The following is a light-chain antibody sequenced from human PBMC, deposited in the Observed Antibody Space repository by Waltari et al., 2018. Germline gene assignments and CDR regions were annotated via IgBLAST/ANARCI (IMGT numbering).Light chain of an antibody. V-gene: IGKV3-20*01. J-gene: IGKJ1*01. CDR1: QSVTSSH. CDR2: GAS. CDR3: QQYGNSPRT. Sequence: ETVLTQSPATLSLSPGERATLSCRASQSVTSSHLAWYQQKPGQAPRLLIYGASSRASGIPDRFSGSGSGTDFTLTITRLEPEDFAVYYCQQYGNSPRTFGQGTEVEIK.